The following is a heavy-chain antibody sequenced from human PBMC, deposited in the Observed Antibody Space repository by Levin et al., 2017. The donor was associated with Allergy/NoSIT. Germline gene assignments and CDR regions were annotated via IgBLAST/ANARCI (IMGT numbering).Heavy chain of an antibody. V-gene: IGHV4-59*01. CDR3: ARTPYGGYVDY. Sequence: SQTLSLPCTVSGGSISSYYWSWIRQPPGKGLEWIGYIYYSGSTNYNPSLKSRVTISVDTSKNQFSLKLSSVTAADTAVYYCARTPYGGYVDYWGQGTLVTVSS. CDR2: IYYSGST. CDR1: GGSISSYY. D-gene: IGHD2-21*01. J-gene: IGHJ4*02.